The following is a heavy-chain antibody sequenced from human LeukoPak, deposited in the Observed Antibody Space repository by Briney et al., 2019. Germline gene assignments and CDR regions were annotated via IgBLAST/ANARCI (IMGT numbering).Heavy chain of an antibody. J-gene: IGHJ3*02. CDR1: GFTFSSYA. V-gene: IGHV3-64D*06. Sequence: GGSLRLSCSASGFTFSSYAMHWVRQAPGKGLEYVSAISSNGGSTYYADSVKGRFTISRDNSKNTLHLQMSSLRAEDTAVYYCVSGYCSGGSCYLGAFDIWGQGTMVTVSS. CDR3: VSGYCSGGSCYLGAFDI. D-gene: IGHD2-15*01. CDR2: ISSNGGST.